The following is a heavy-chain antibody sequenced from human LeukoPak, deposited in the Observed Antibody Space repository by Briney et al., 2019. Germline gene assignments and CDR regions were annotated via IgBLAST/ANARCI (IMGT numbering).Heavy chain of an antibody. CDR3: ARDYGSSSTGIDWFDP. Sequence: GASVKVSCKASGYTFTDYYMHWVQQAPGKGLEWMGRVDPEDGETIYAEKFQGRVTITADTSTDTAYMELSSLRSEDTAVYYCARDYGSSSTGIDWFDPWGQGTLVTVSS. J-gene: IGHJ5*02. D-gene: IGHD6-6*01. V-gene: IGHV1-69-2*01. CDR1: GYTFTDYY. CDR2: VDPEDGET.